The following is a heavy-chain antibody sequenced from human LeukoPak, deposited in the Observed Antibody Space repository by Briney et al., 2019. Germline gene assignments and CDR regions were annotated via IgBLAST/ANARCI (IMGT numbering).Heavy chain of an antibody. CDR1: GFAFSSYS. Sequence: GGSLRLSCAASGFAFSSYSMNWVRQAPGKGLEWVSSITSSSSYIYYADSVKGRFTISRDNAKNSLYLQMNSLRAEDTAVYYCARDKKWFGESYDYWGQGTLVTVSS. D-gene: IGHD3-10*01. V-gene: IGHV3-21*01. J-gene: IGHJ4*02. CDR2: ITSSSSYI. CDR3: ARDKKWFGESYDY.